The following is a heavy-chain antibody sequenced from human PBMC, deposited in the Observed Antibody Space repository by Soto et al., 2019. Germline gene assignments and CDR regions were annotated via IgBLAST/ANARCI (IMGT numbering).Heavy chain of an antibody. CDR1: GGSISSGDYY. CDR3: ARARSRGHIVVVTAIHDAFDI. V-gene: IGHV4-30-4*01. J-gene: IGHJ3*02. Sequence: PSETLSLTCTVSGGSISSGDYYWSWIRQPPGKGLEWIGYIYYSGSTYYNPSLKSRVTISVDTSKNQFSLKLSSVTAADTAVYYCARARSRGHIVVVTAIHDAFDIWGQGTMVTVSS. D-gene: IGHD2-21*02. CDR2: IYYSGST.